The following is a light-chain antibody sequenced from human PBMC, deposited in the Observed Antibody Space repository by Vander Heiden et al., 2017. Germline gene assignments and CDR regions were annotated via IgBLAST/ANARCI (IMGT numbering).Light chain of an antibody. CDR3: SSYTSSSTYV. Sequence: QSALTQPASVSGSPGQSITISCTGTSSYVGGYNYVSWYQQHPGKAPKLMIYNVNNRPSGFSNRFSGSKSGNTASLTISGFQAEDEADYYCSSYTSSSTYVFGTGTKVTVL. CDR1: SSYVGGYNY. CDR2: NVN. V-gene: IGLV2-14*03. J-gene: IGLJ1*01.